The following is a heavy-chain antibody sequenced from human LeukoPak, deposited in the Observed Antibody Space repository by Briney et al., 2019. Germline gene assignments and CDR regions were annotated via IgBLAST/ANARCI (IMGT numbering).Heavy chain of an antibody. CDR1: GGSISSSTYH. J-gene: IGHJ5*02. Sequence: SETLSLTCTVSGGSISSSTYHWGWIRQPPGKGLQWIGSIFYSGSTYYNPSLKSRVTISVDTSKNQFSLKLSSVTAADTAVYYCARDRVVAGQRGRFDPWGQGTLVTVSS. CDR3: ARDRVVAGQRGRFDP. V-gene: IGHV4-39*07. D-gene: IGHD6-19*01. CDR2: IFYSGST.